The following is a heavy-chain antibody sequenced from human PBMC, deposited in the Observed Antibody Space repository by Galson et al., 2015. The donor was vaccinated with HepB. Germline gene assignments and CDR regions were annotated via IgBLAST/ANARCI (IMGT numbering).Heavy chain of an antibody. D-gene: IGHD3-9*01. CDR1: GFTLSSYA. V-gene: IGHV3-30-3*01. Sequence: SLRLSCAASGFTLSSYAMHRVRQAPGKRLEWVAVISYDRSNKYYADSVKGRFTISRDNSKNTLYVQMNSPRAEDTAVYYCAIAPFFGILTGYYIDWYFDLWGRGTLFTVAS. CDR2: ISYDRSNK. CDR3: AIAPFFGILTGYYIDWYFDL. J-gene: IGHJ2*01.